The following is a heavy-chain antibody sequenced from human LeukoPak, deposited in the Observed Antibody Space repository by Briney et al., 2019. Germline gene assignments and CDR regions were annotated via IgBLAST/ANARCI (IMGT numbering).Heavy chain of an antibody. CDR3: ATDDYRGLGY. J-gene: IGHJ4*02. D-gene: IGHD4-11*01. V-gene: IGHV3-20*04. CDR2: INWNGGST. Sequence: PGGSLGLSCAASGFTFDDYGMSWVRQAPGKGLEWVSGINWNGGSTGYADSVKGRFTISRDNAKNTLYLQMNGLRAEDTAVYYCATDDYRGLGYWGQGTLDTVSS. CDR1: GFTFDDYG.